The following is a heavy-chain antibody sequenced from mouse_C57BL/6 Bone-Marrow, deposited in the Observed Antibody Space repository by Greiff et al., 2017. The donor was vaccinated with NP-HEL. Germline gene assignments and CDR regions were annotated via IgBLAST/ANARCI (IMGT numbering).Heavy chain of an antibody. Sequence: VQLRQSGAELARPGASVKLSCKASGYTFTSYGISWVKQRTGQGLEWIGEIYPRSGNTYYNEKFKGKATLTADKSSSTAYMELRSLTSEDSAVYFCAGYGKGVDYAMDYWGQGTSVTVSS. CDR2: IYPRSGNT. J-gene: IGHJ4*01. CDR3: AGYGKGVDYAMDY. CDR1: GYTFTSYG. V-gene: IGHV1-81*01. D-gene: IGHD2-1*01.